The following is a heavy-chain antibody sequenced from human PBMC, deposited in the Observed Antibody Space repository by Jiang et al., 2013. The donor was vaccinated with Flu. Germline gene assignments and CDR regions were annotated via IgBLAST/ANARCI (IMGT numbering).Heavy chain of an antibody. CDR3: SRDDNGVHNYFDF. CDR2: ILHSGRT. CDR1: GDSVTNNNYY. V-gene: IGHV4-39*02. Sequence: SLTCTVSGDSVTNNNYYWALIRQPPGKGLEWVGSILHSGRTYSSPSLRGRVTMSVDASKNQFSLKLTSVTAADTALYFCSRDDNGVHNYFDFWGQGILVTVSS. D-gene: IGHD4-17*01. J-gene: IGHJ4*02.